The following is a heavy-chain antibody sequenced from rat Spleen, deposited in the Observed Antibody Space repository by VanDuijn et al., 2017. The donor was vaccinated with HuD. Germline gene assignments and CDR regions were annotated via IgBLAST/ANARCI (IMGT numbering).Heavy chain of an antibody. CDR1: GFTFSNYY. D-gene: IGHD4-1*01. Sequence: EVQLVESGGGLVQPGRSMKLSCAASGFTFSNYYMDWVRQAPTTGLEWVASIRTGGGNTYYRDSVKGRFTISRDNAKSTLYLQMDSLRSEDTATYYCARHRAYWFAYWGQGTLVTVSS. V-gene: IGHV5-25*01. CDR3: ARHRAYWFAY. J-gene: IGHJ3*01. CDR2: IRTGGGNT.